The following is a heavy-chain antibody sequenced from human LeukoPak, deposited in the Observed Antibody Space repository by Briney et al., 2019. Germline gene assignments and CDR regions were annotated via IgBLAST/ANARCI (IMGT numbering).Heavy chain of an antibody. CDR1: GCSFTNYW. V-gene: IGHV5-51*01. Sequence: GESLKISCKGSGCSFTNYWIGWVRQMPGKGLEWMGILYPGDSDTRYSPSFQGHVTISADKSITTAYLQWSSLKASDTAMYYCARKSSGWPGDFNYWGQGTLVTVSS. J-gene: IGHJ4*02. CDR3: ARKSSGWPGDFNY. CDR2: LYPGDSDT. D-gene: IGHD6-25*01.